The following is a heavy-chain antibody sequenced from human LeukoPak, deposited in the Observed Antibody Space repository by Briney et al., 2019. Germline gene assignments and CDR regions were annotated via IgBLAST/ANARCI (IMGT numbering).Heavy chain of an antibody. CDR1: GFTFSSYW. CDR3: ARDPNSSSWYYGMDV. CDR2: INSDGSST. J-gene: IGHJ6*02. V-gene: IGHV3-74*01. D-gene: IGHD6-13*01. Sequence: GGSLRLSCAASGFTFSSYWMHWVRQAPGKGLVWVSRINSDGSSTSYADSVKGRFTISRDNAKNTLYPQMNSLRAEDTAVYYCARDPNSSSWYYGMDVWGQGTTVTVSS.